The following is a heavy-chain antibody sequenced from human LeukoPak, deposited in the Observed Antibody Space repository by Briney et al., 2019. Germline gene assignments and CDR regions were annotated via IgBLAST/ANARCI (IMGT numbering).Heavy chain of an antibody. V-gene: IGHV4-59*08. CDR1: GGSISSYY. CDR2: IYYSGST. Sequence: SETLSLTCSVSGGSISSYYWSWIRQSPGKGLEWIGYIYYSGSTTYNPSLKSRVTISVDTSKMHFSLKLSSVTAADTAVYYCARLSDRDGYNYDYWGQGTLVTVSS. CDR3: ARLSDRDGYNYDY. J-gene: IGHJ4*02. D-gene: IGHD5-24*01.